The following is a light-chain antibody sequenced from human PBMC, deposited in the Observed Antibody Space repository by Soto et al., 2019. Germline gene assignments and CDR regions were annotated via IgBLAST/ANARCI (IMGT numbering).Light chain of an antibody. J-gene: IGKJ2*01. Sequence: DIQMTQSPSSLSASVGDRVTITCRASQSISSYLNWYQQKPGKAPKLLIYAASSLQSGVPSRFSGSGSGTDFTLTISSLQPEDFATYYCQHSWTFGQGTKLEI. V-gene: IGKV1-39*01. CDR2: AAS. CDR3: QHSWT. CDR1: QSISSY.